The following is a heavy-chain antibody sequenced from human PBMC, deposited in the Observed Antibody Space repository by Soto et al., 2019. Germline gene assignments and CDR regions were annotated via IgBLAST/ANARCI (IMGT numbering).Heavy chain of an antibody. CDR2: ISGSGGST. CDR3: VKEGRHSSSWYTPLDY. Sequence: GGSLRLSCAASGFTFSSYAMSWVRQAPGKGLEWVSAISGSGGSTYYADSVKGRFTISRDNSKNTLYLQMNSLRAEDTAVYYCVKEGRHSSSWYTPLDYWGQGTLVTVSS. V-gene: IGHV3-23*01. J-gene: IGHJ4*02. D-gene: IGHD6-13*01. CDR1: GFTFSSYA.